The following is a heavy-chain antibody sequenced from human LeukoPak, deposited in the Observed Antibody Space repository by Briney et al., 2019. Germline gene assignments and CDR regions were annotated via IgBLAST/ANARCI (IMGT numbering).Heavy chain of an antibody. J-gene: IGHJ5*02. D-gene: IGHD2/OR15-2a*01. V-gene: IGHV4-34*01. CDR3: ARRITVFYWFDP. CDR1: GGSFSEYY. CDR2: INHSGST. Sequence: SETLSLTCAVCGGSFSEYYWSWIRQPPGKGLEWIGEINHSGSTNYNPSLKSRVTISLDTSKNQFSLKLSSVTAADTAVYYCARRITVFYWFDPWDQGTLVTVSS.